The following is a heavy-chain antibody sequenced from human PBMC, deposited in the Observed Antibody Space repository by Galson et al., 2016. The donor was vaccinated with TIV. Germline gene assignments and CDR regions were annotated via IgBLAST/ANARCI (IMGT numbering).Heavy chain of an antibody. CDR1: GYTFSHYF. CDR2: INPNSGGT. CDR3: ARERGPGYHSDTSCYGYYGMDV. V-gene: IGHV1-2*06. J-gene: IGHJ6*02. D-gene: IGHD2-2*01. Sequence: SVKVSCKASGYTFSHYFMHWVRQAPGQGLEWMGRINPNSGGTNYALKFQGRVTMTRDPALSTGYMELSSLTSDDTAVYYCARERGPGYHSDTSCYGYYGMDVWGQGTTVTVSS.